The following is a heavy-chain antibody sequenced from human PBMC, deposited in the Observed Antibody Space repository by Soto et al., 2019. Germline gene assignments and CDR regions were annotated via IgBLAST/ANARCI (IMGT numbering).Heavy chain of an antibody. D-gene: IGHD2-2*01. J-gene: IGHJ5*02. CDR2: INPKSGGT. CDR1: GYTFTDFY. CDR3: ARSALVLKVYLTNADWFDP. Sequence: ASVKVSCKASGYTFTDFYIHWVRQAPGQGLEWMGWINPKSGGTNYAQKFQGRVTMTTDTSTSTAYMDLRGLRSDDTAIYFCARSALVLKVYLTNADWFDPWGQGTLVTVSS. V-gene: IGHV1-2*02.